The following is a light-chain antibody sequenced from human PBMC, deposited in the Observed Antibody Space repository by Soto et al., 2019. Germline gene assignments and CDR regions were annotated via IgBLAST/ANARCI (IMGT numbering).Light chain of an antibody. Sequence: EIVLTQSPGTLSLSPGERATLSYRASQSVSSSYLAWYQQKPGQAPRLLIYGASSRATGIPDRFSGSGSRTDFTLTISGLEPEDFAVYYCQQYGSSYTFGQGTKLEIK. CDR2: GAS. J-gene: IGKJ2*01. CDR3: QQYGSSYT. V-gene: IGKV3-20*01. CDR1: QSVSSSY.